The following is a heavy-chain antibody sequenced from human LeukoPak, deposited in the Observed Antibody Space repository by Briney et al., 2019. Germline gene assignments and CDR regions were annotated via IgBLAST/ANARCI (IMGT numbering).Heavy chain of an antibody. CDR2: IYYSGCT. J-gene: IGHJ4*02. Sequence: SETLSLTCTVSGGSISSYYWSWIRQPPGKGLEWIGYIYYSGCTNYNPSLKSRVTISVDTSKNQFSLKLSSVTAADTAVYYCARLMQDIVVVPAAIDYWGQGTLVTVSS. V-gene: IGHV4-59*01. CDR1: GGSISSYY. D-gene: IGHD2-2*01. CDR3: ARLMQDIVVVPAAIDY.